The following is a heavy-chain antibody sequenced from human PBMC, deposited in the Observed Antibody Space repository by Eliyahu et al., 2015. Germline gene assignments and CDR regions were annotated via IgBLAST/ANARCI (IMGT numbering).Heavy chain of an antibody. CDR1: GGSISSGSYY. J-gene: IGHJ6*03. D-gene: IGHD6-19*01. Sequence: QVQLQESGPGLVKPSQTLSLTCTVSGGSISSGSYYWSWXRQPAGKGLEWIGRIYTSGSTNYNPSLKSRVTISVDTSKNQFSLKLSSVTAADTAVYYCAREPAVAGPYYYYMDVWGKGTTVTVSS. CDR3: AREPAVAGPYYYYMDV. CDR2: IYTSGST. V-gene: IGHV4-61*02.